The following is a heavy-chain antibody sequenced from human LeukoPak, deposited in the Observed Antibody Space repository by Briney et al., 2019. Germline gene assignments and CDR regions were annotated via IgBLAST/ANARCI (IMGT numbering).Heavy chain of an antibody. CDR1: GGSITSGGYS. Sequence: TSQTLSLTCAVSGGSITSGGYSWSWVRQPPGKALEWIGYIYHSVTTHYNPSLKSRVSIPVDRSKNQFSLKLNSVTAADTAVYYCARAHSGYYYFDYWGQGTLVTVSS. CDR3: ARAHSGYYYFDY. CDR2: IYHSVTT. D-gene: IGHD5-12*01. V-gene: IGHV4-30-2*01. J-gene: IGHJ4*02.